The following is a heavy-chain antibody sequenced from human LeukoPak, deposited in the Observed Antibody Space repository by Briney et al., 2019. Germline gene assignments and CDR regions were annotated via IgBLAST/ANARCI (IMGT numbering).Heavy chain of an antibody. CDR1: RDTVSSNSGA. D-gene: IGHD6-13*01. CDR2: TYYRSEWRN. V-gene: IGHV6-1*01. CDR3: ARGTAAAGFGS. Sequence: SQTPSLTCAISRDTVSSNSGAWNWIRQSPSRGLEWLGRTYYRSEWRNDYAVSVKSRITINPDTSKNQFSLQLNSVTPEDTAVYYCARGTAAAGFGSWGQGTLVTVSS. J-gene: IGHJ4*02.